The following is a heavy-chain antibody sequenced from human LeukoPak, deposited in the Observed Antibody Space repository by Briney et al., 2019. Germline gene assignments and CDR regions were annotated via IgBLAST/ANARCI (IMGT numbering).Heavy chain of an antibody. Sequence: GGSLRLSCAASGFTFSSYWMSWVRQAPGKGLEWVANIKQDGSEKYYVDSVKGRFTISRDNAKNSLYLQMNSLRAEDTAVYYCARRGRRPGYSSGWYESDFDYWGQGTLVTVSS. V-gene: IGHV3-7*01. CDR2: IKQDGSEK. J-gene: IGHJ4*02. D-gene: IGHD6-19*01. CDR3: ARRGRRPGYSSGWYESDFDY. CDR1: GFTFSSYW.